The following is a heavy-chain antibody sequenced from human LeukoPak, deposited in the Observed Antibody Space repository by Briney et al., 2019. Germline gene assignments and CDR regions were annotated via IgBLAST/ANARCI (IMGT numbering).Heavy chain of an antibody. CDR3: ARYCNDGTCFSKALDY. CDR1: GGSINNYY. V-gene: IGHV4-59*08. Sequence: SETLSLTCTVSGGSINNYYWSWIRQPPGGGLEWIGYVYYNWLTRYNPSLNSRVTISVDTSKNQFSLKVNSVTAADTAIYYCARYCNDGTCFSKALDYWGQGTLATVSS. CDR2: VYYNWLT. J-gene: IGHJ4*02. D-gene: IGHD2-15*01.